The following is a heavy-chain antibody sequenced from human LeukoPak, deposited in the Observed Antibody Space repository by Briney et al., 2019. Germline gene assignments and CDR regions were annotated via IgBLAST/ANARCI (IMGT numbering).Heavy chain of an antibody. CDR2: INPNSGGT. J-gene: IGHJ4*02. Sequence: ASVTVSFKASGYTFTGYYMHWVRQAPGQGLEWMGWINPNSGGTNYAQKFQGRVTMTRDTSISTAYMELSRLRSDDTAVYYCARGSRAYYYDSSGYYLLKYWGQGTLVTVSS. CDR3: ARGSRAYYYDSSGYYLLKY. V-gene: IGHV1-2*02. D-gene: IGHD3-22*01. CDR1: GYTFTGYY.